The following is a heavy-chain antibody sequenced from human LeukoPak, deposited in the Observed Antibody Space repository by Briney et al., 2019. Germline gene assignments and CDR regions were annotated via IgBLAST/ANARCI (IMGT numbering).Heavy chain of an antibody. D-gene: IGHD5-24*01. CDR2: INPSGGST. J-gene: IGHJ4*02. CDR3: ARVATTGFDY. Sequence: ASVKVSCKASGYTFISYYMHWVRQAPGQGFEWMGIINPSGGSTSYAQKFQGRVTMTRDTSTSTVYMELRSLRSDDTAVYYCARVATTGFDYWGQGTLVTVSS. V-gene: IGHV1-46*01. CDR1: GYTFISYY.